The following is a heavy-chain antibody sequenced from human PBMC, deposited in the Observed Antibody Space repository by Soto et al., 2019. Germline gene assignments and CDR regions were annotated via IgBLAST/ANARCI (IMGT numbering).Heavy chain of an antibody. CDR2: INPNSGGT. J-gene: IGHJ5*02. Sequence: ASVKVSCKASGYTFTGYYMHWVRQAPGQGLEWMGWINPNSGGTNYAQKFQGRVSMARNTSIYTVYLELSSLASDDTAVYYCVRMESSGTLNWFDPWGQGTMVTVSS. CDR1: GYTFTGYY. D-gene: IGHD1-1*01. V-gene: IGHV1-2*02. CDR3: VRMESSGTLNWFDP.